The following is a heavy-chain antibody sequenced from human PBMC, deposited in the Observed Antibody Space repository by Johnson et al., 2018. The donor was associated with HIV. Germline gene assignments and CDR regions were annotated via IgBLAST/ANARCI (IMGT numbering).Heavy chain of an antibody. CDR3: AKEGSGYFHALDI. Sequence: QVQLEESGGGVVQPGRSLRLSCAASGFTFSSYAMHWVRQAPGKGLEWVSVISYDGNNKYYADSVTGRFTISRDNSKNTLYLQMNSLRAEDTAVYYCAKEGSGYFHALDIWGQGTMVTVSS. J-gene: IGHJ3*02. D-gene: IGHD3-22*01. CDR2: ISYDGNNK. V-gene: IGHV3-30*04. CDR1: GFTFSSYA.